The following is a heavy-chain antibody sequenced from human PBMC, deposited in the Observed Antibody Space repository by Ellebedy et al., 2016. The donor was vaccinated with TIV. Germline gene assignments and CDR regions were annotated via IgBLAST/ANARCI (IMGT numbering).Heavy chain of an antibody. CDR1: GGTFSRYA. CDR2: IIPILGMA. CDR3: ARGASGWYKNYYYYGMDV. Sequence: ASVKVSCKASGGTFSRYAISWVRQAPGEGLEWMGRIIPILGMANYAQKFQGRVTITRDTSASTAYMELSSLRSEDTAVYYCARGASGWYKNYYYYGMDVWGQGTTVTVSS. V-gene: IGHV1-69*04. J-gene: IGHJ6*02. D-gene: IGHD6-19*01.